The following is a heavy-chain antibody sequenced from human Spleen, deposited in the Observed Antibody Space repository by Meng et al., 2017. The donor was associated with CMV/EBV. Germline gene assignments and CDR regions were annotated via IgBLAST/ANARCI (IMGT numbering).Heavy chain of an antibody. CDR3: ARGNVLLWFGPFDY. D-gene: IGHD3-10*01. CDR2: IIPIFGTA. V-gene: IGHV1-69*05. CDR1: GGTFSSYA. Sequence: SVKVSCKASGGTFSSYAISWVRQAPGQGLEWMGGIIPIFGTANYAQKFQGRVTITTDESTSTAYMELSSLRSDDTAVYYCARGNVLLWFGPFDYWGQGTLVTVSS. J-gene: IGHJ4*02.